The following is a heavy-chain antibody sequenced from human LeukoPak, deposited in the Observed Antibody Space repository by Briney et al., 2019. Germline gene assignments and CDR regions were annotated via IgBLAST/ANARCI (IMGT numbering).Heavy chain of an antibody. CDR1: GFTFSSYA. J-gene: IGHJ3*02. CDR2: ISGGGRST. V-gene: IGHV3-23*01. Sequence: GGSLRLSCAASGFTFSSYAMSWVRQAPGKGLEWVSSISGGGRSTYNADSVKGRFTISRDNSKNTLYLEMNSLRAEDTAVYYCARPMDSTIPGAFDIWGQGTMVTVSS. CDR3: ARPMDSTIPGAFDI. D-gene: IGHD2/OR15-2a*01.